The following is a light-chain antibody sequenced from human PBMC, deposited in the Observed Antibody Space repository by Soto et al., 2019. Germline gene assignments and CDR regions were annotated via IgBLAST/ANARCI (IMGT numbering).Light chain of an antibody. CDR3: SSYTSINTWV. Sequence: QSVLTQPSSVSGSPGQSITISCTGTSSDVGGYKYVSWYQQHPGKAPKLMIYEVSNRPSGVSNRFSGSNSGNTASLPISGLQAEDEAAYYCSSYTSINTWVFGGGTKLTVL. J-gene: IGLJ3*02. V-gene: IGLV2-14*01. CDR2: EVS. CDR1: SSDVGGYKY.